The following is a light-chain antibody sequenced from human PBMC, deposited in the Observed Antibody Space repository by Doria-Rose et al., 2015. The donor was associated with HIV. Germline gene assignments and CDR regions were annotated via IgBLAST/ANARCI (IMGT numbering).Light chain of an antibody. CDR1: QSFSSTY. V-gene: IGKV3-20*01. CDR3: HQYGTSWT. Sequence: TQPPGTLSLSPGERATLSCRASQSFSSTYLARYQQKPGQAPSLLTYDGSTRATGIPDRFSASGSGTDFTLTINRLEPEDFALYYCHQYGTSWTFGQGTKVEI. J-gene: IGKJ1*01. CDR2: DGS.